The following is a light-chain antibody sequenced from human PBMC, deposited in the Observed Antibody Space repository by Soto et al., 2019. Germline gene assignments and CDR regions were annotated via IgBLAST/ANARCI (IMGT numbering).Light chain of an antibody. V-gene: IGLV2-23*02. CDR2: EVS. CDR1: NSDIGLFSL. J-gene: IGLJ3*02. CDR3: CSYAGSRTWV. Sequence: QSAPIQPASVSGSPGQSITISCTGTNSDIGLFSLVSWYQQYPDKAPKLILYEVSKWPSGIPHRFSGSKSGNTASLTISGLQAEDEADYYFCSYAGSRTWVFCGGTKLTVL.